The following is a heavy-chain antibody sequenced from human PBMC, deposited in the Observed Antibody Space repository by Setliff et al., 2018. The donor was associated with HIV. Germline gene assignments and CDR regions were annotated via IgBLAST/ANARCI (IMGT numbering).Heavy chain of an antibody. J-gene: IGHJ4*02. CDR2: ITPNSGGT. CDR3: ARDTENVFISGHRYFDY. V-gene: IGHV1-2*06. Sequence: ASMKVSCKASGYTFTDHYMHWVRQAPGQGLEWMGRITPNSGGTNYARKFQDRVTMTRDTSISTAYMELSRLTSDDTAVYYCARDTENVFISGHRYFDYWGPGTLVTVSS. CDR1: GYTFTDHY. D-gene: IGHD6-19*01.